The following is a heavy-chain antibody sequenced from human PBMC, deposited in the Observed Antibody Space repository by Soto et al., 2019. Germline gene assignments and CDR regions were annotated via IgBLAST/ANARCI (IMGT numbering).Heavy chain of an antibody. V-gene: IGHV3-21*01. Sequence: LRLSCAASGFTFSSFRMNWVRQVPGKGLEWVSSITASSSYMYYADSVKGRFTISRDNAKNSLYLQMNSRRVEDTAVYFCAKDPNHDFWSDHSGTGWFDPWGPGTLVTVSS. D-gene: IGHD3-3*01. CDR2: ITASSSYM. CDR3: AKDPNHDFWSDHSGTGWFDP. J-gene: IGHJ5*02. CDR1: GFTFSSFR.